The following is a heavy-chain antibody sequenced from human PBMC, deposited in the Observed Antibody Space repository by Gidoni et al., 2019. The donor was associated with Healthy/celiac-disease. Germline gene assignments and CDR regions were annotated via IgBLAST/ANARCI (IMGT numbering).Heavy chain of an antibody. CDR1: GGSFSGYY. Sequence: QVQLQQWGAGLLKPSETLSLTCAVYGGSFSGYYWSWIRQPPGKGLEWIGEINHSGSTNYNPSLKSRVTISVDTSKNQFSLKLSSVTAADTAVYYCARGRRNGYDYVWGSYRNSPKYFDYWGQGTLVTVSS. J-gene: IGHJ4*02. CDR2: INHSGST. CDR3: ARGRRNGYDYVWGSYRNSPKYFDY. D-gene: IGHD3-16*02. V-gene: IGHV4-34*01.